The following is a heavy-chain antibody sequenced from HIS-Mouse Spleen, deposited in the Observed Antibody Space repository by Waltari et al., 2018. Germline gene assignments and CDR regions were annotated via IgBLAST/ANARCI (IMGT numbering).Heavy chain of an antibody. CDR3: ARERVVVAATPGSWFDP. J-gene: IGHJ5*02. CDR1: GGTFSSYA. Sequence: QVQLVQSGAEVKKPGSSVKVSCKASGGTFSSYAISWVRQAPGQGLEWMGGIIPSFGRANYAQKFQGRVTSTADESTSTAYMELSSLRSEDTAVYYCARERVVVAATPGSWFDPWGQGTLVTVSS. CDR2: IIPSFGRA. V-gene: IGHV1-69*01. D-gene: IGHD2-15*01.